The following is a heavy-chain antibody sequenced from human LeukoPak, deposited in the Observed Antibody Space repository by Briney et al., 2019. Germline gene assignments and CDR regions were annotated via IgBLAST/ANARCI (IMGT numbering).Heavy chain of an antibody. CDR1: GFTFGDHG. J-gene: IGHJ4*02. V-gene: IGHV3-49*04. CDR2: IRRKVYGGTT. Sequence: PGGSLRLSCTASGFTFGDHGMGWVRQAPEKGLEWVGFIRRKVYGGTTEYAASVRARFSISRDDSKSIAYLEMNSLKTEDTAVFYCARDKDWSYVYWGQGTLVTVSS. CDR3: ARDKDWSYVY. D-gene: IGHD3-9*01.